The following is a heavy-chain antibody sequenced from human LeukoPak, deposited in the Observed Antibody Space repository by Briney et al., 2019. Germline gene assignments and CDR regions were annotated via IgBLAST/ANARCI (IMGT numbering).Heavy chain of an antibody. J-gene: IGHJ5*02. CDR2: IYYSGST. D-gene: IGHD3-9*01. CDR3: ARLTGYSSESWFDP. V-gene: IGHV4-59*01. Sequence: SETLSLTCAVPDSSMSGYYWSWIRQSPGKGLEWIGYIYYSGSTNYNPSLKSRVTISIDTSKNQFSLKLTSVTAADTAVYYCARLTGYSSESWFDPWGQGTLVTVSS. CDR1: DSSMSGYY.